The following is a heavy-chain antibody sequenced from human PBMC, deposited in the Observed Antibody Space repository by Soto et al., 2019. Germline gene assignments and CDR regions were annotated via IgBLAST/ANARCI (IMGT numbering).Heavy chain of an antibody. V-gene: IGHV4-4*02. Sequence: QVQLQESGPGLVKPSGTLSPTCPAPVAPFTSINGGGWARNPQGRGLGWCGEIYHSGSTNYNPSLKSRVTISVDKSKNQFSLKLSSVTAADTAVYYCARDRATAMVTVFSYGMDVWGQGTTVTVSS. D-gene: IGHD5-18*01. CDR3: ARDRATAMVTVFSYGMDV. J-gene: IGHJ6*02. CDR2: IYHSGST. CDR1: VAPFTSING.